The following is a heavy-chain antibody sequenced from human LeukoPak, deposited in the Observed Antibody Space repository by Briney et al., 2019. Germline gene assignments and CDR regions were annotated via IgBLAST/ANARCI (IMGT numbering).Heavy chain of an antibody. D-gene: IGHD6-13*01. CDR2: IIPIFGTA. J-gene: IGHJ5*02. V-gene: IGHV1-69*05. CDR3: ARMRYSSSWYLDWFDP. CDR1: GGTFSSYT. Sequence: SVKVSCKASGGTFSSYTISWVRQAPGQGLEWMGRIIPIFGTANYAQKFQGRVTITTDESTSTAYMELSSLRSEDTAVYYCARMRYSSSWYLDWFDPWGQGTLVTVSS.